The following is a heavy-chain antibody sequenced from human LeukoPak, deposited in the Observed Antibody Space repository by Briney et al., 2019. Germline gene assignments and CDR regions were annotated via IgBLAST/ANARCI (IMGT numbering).Heavy chain of an antibody. D-gene: IGHD2-2*01. Sequence: ASVKVSCKASGGTFSSYAISWVRQAPGQGLEWMGGIIPIFGTANYAQKFQGRVTITADESTSTAYMELSSLRSEDTAVYYCATGYCSSTSCYRGLGYYYYYMDVWGKGTTVTVSS. J-gene: IGHJ6*03. CDR1: GGTFSSYA. V-gene: IGHV1-69*13. CDR2: IIPIFGTA. CDR3: ATGYCSSTSCYRGLGYYYYYMDV.